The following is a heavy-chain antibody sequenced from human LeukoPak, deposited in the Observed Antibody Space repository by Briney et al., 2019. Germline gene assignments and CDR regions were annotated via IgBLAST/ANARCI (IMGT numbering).Heavy chain of an antibody. CDR2: IYYSGST. V-gene: IGHV4-39*07. CDR3: AGYHIVVVPAAIFGWFDP. Sequence: PSETLSLTCTVSGGSISSSSYYWGWIRRPPGKGLEWVGSIYYSGSTYYNPSLKSRVTISVDTSKNQFSLKLSSVTAADTAVYYCAGYHIVVVPAAIFGWFDPWGQGTLVTVSS. CDR1: GGSISSSSYY. D-gene: IGHD2-2*02. J-gene: IGHJ5*02.